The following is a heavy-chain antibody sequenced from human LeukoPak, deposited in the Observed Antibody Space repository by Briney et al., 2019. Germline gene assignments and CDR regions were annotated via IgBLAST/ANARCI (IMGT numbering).Heavy chain of an antibody. CDR3: ARGADTGYSSDS. CDR2: INSDARST. Sequence: GGSLRLSCAASGFTFSNCWMHWVRHAPGKGLVWVSRINSDARSTSYADSVKGRFTISRDNAKNTLYLQMNSLRAEDTAVYYCARGADTGYSSDSWGQGTLVTVSS. CDR1: GFTFSNCW. D-gene: IGHD6-19*01. J-gene: IGHJ5*02. V-gene: IGHV3-74*01.